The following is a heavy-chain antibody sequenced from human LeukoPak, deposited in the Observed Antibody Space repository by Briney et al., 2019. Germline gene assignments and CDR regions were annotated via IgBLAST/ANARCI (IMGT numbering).Heavy chain of an antibody. CDR3: ANGVGYRTPFDY. V-gene: IGHV3-30*18. Sequence: PGGSLRLSCAASGFTFSSYGMHWVRQAPGKGLEWVAVISYDGSNKYYADSVKGRFTISRDNSKNTLYLQMNSLRAEDTAVYYCANGVGYRTPFDYWGQGTLVTVSS. J-gene: IGHJ4*02. D-gene: IGHD5-24*01. CDR2: ISYDGSNK. CDR1: GFTFSSYG.